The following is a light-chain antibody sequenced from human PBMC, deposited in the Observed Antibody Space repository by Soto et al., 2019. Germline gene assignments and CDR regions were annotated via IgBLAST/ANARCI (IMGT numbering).Light chain of an antibody. J-gene: IGKJ4*01. V-gene: IGKV3-15*01. CDR3: QQYLRWPLT. CDR2: GAS. Sequence: IVMKQSPATLSVSQGERATLSCRASQSVSSNLAWYQQKPGQAPSLLIYGASTRATGTPARFSGSGSGTEFTLTISSLQSEDFAVYYCQQYLRWPLTFGGGTKVDIK. CDR1: QSVSSN.